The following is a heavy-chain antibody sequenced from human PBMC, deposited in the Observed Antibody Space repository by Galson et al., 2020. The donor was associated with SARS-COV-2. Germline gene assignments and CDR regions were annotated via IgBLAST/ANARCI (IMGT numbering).Heavy chain of an antibody. CDR2: FDPEDGET. CDR3: ATATPLDIADWFDP. D-gene: IGHD2-15*01. Sequence: ASVKVSCKVSGYTLTELSMHWVRQAPGKGLEWMGGFDPEDGETIYAQKFRGRVTMTEDTSTDTAYMELSSLRSEDTAVYYCATATPLDIADWFDPWGQGTLVTVSS. CDR1: GYTLTELS. J-gene: IGHJ5*02. V-gene: IGHV1-24*01.